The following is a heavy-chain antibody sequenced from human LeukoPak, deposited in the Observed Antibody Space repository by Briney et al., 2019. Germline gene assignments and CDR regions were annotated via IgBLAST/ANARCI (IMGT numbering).Heavy chain of an antibody. CDR1: GGSFSGYY. CDR3: ARQDAPYDSSINYYYYGMDV. J-gene: IGHJ6*02. CDR2: INHSGST. Sequence: SETLSLTCAVYGGSFSGYYWSWIRQPPGKGLEWIGEINHSGSTNYNPSLKSRVTTSVDTSKNQFSLKLSSVTAADTAVYYCARQDAPYDSSINYYYYGMDVWGQGTTVTVSS. V-gene: IGHV4-34*01. D-gene: IGHD3-22*01.